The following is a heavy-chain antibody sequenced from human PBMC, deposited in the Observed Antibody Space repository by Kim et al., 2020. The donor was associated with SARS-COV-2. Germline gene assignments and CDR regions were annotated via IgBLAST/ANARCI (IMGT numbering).Heavy chain of an antibody. J-gene: IGHJ4*02. CDR2: DT. V-gene: IGHV5-51*01. D-gene: IGHD6-13*01. Sequence: DTRYSPPCQGQVTISVDKSISTAYLQWSSLKASDSAMYYCARPFSTYSLDYWGQGTLVTVSS. CDR3: ARPFSTYSLDY.